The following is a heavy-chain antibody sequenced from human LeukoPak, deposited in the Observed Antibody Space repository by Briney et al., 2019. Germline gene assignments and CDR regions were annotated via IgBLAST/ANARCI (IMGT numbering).Heavy chain of an antibody. V-gene: IGHV1-2*02. Sequence: ASVKVSCKASGYTFTGYYMHWVRLAPGQGLEWMGWINPNSGGTNYAQKFQGRVTMTRDTSISTAYMELSRLRSDDTAVYYCARQGIAAADYYFDYWGQGTLVTVSS. D-gene: IGHD6-13*01. CDR3: ARQGIAAADYYFDY. CDR2: INPNSGGT. CDR1: GYTFTGYY. J-gene: IGHJ4*02.